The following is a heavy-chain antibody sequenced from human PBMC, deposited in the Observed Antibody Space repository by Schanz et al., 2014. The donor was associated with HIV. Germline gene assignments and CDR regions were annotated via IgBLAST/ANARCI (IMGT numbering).Heavy chain of an antibody. CDR3: ARAPYTTSTRIDY. CDR2: IWYHGNLT. J-gene: IGHJ4*02. Sequence: QVQLVESGGGVVQPGRYLRLSCTTSGFRFSDHGMHWVRQAPGKGLEWVALIWYHGNLTYYADSVKGRFTISRDNSKNTLYLQMNKLSAEDAAVYYCARAPYTTSTRIDYWGQGTLVTVSS. V-gene: IGHV3-33*01. D-gene: IGHD1-1*01. CDR1: GFRFSDHG.